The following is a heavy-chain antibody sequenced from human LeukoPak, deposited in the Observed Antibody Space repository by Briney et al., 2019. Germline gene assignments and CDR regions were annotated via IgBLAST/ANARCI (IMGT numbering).Heavy chain of an antibody. CDR2: IKQDGSEK. CDR1: GFTFSSYW. J-gene: IGHJ6*04. D-gene: IGHD3-10*02. CDR3: AELGITMIGGV. Sequence: GGSLRLSCAASGFTFSSYWMSWVRQAPGKGLEWVANIKQDGSEKDYVDSVKGRFTISRDNAENSLYLQMNSLRAEDTAVYYCAELGITMIGGVWGKGTTVTISS. V-gene: IGHV3-7*01.